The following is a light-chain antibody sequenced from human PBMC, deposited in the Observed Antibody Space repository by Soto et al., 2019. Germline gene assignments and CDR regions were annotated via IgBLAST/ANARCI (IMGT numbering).Light chain of an antibody. Sequence: QSVLTQPASVSGSPGKSTPISCPGSSSNVGTQNYVSWYQQHPDKAPKLMIYEVSDRPSGVSNRFSGSKSGNTASLTISGVQAEDEADYYCLSYTSSYTVVFGGGTKVTVL. CDR3: LSYTSSYTVV. CDR1: SSNVGTQNY. CDR2: EVS. J-gene: IGLJ2*01. V-gene: IGLV2-14*01.